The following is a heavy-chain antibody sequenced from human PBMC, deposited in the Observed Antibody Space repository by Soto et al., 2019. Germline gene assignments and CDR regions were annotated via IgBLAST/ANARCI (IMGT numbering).Heavy chain of an antibody. Sequence: SETLSLTCAVSGGSISSTNWWSWVRQPPGKGLEWIGEIYHSGSTNYNPSLKSRVTISVDKSKNQFSLKLSSVTAADTAVYYRGVVITTAGVYFDYWGQGTLVTVSS. V-gene: IGHV4-4*02. J-gene: IGHJ4*01. CDR3: GVVITTAGVYFDY. CDR2: IYHSGST. CDR1: GGSISSTNW. D-gene: IGHD3-22*01.